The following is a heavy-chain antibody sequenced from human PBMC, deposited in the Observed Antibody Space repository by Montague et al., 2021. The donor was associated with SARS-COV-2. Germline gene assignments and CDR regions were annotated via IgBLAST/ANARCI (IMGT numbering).Heavy chain of an antibody. D-gene: IGHD2-2*01. CDR2: IYYSGST. Sequence: SETLSLTCTVSGGSTSSYYWSWIRQPLGKGLEWIGCIYYSGSTNYNPSLKSRVTISVDTSKTQFSLKLHSVTAADTAVYYCARQIVVVSAASRYFDLWGRGTLVTVSS. V-gene: IGHV4-59*01. CDR3: ARQIVVVSAASRYFDL. CDR1: GGSTSSYY. J-gene: IGHJ2*01.